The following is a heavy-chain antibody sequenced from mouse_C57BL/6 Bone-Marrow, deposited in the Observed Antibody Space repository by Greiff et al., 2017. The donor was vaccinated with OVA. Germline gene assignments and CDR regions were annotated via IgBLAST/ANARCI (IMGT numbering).Heavy chain of an antibody. V-gene: IGHV5-4*01. CDR2: ISDGGSYT. CDR3: ARDPSTTVVAMDY. Sequence: EVQGVESGGGLVKPGGSLKLSCAASGFTFSSYAMSWVRQTPEKRLEWVATISDGGSYTYYPDNVKGRFTISRDNAKNNLYLQMSHLKSEDTAMYYCARDPSTTVVAMDYWGQGTSVTVSS. D-gene: IGHD1-1*01. CDR1: GFTFSSYA. J-gene: IGHJ4*01.